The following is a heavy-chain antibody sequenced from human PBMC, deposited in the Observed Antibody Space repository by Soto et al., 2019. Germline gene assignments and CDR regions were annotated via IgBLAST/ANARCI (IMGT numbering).Heavy chain of an antibody. J-gene: IGHJ4*02. CDR3: AREGTGSRSYRYQFDY. Sequence: QVQLVQSGAEVKKPGSSVKVSCKASGGTFSSYAISWVRQAPGQGLEWMGGIIPIFGSSNYAQKFQGRVTITADESTSTAYMELSSLRSEDTAVYFCAREGTGSRSYRYQFDYWGQGTLVTVSS. CDR1: GGTFSSYA. D-gene: IGHD2-15*01. V-gene: IGHV1-69*12. CDR2: IIPIFGSS.